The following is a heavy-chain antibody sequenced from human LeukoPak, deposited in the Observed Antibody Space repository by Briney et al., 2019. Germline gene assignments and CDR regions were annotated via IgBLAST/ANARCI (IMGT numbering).Heavy chain of an antibody. D-gene: IGHD3-3*01. CDR3: ARVSYDDFWSGYFDY. V-gene: IGHV4-38-2*02. CDR2: IYHSGST. Sequence: SETLSLTCTVSGYSISSGYYWGWIRQPPGKGLEGIGSIYHSGSTYYNPSLKSRVTISADTSKNQFSLKLSSVTAADTAVYYCARVSYDDFWSGYFDYWGQGTLVTVSS. CDR1: GYSISSGYY. J-gene: IGHJ4*02.